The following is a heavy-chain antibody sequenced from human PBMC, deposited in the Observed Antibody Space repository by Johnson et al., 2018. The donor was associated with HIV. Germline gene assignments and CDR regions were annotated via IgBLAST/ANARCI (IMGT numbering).Heavy chain of an antibody. CDR2: ISYDGSNK. Sequence: VQLVESGGGLVQPGGSLRLSCVASGFTFSSYAMHWVRQAPGKGLEWVAVISYDGSNKYYADSVKGRFTISRDNSKNTLYLQMNSLRAEDTAVYYCAREKIRAFDGWGQGTMVTVSS. V-gene: IGHV3-30-3*01. J-gene: IGHJ3*01. CDR3: AREKIRAFDG. CDR1: GFTFSSYA.